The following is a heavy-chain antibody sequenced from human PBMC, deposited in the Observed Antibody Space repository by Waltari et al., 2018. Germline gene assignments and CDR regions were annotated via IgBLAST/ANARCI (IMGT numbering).Heavy chain of an antibody. J-gene: IGHJ4*02. Sequence: EVQLAESGGGLIQPGGSLRVSCAASGFTVSSNYMTWVHQAPGKGLEWVSVIYSGGTTYYADSVKGRFTISRDNSKNTLYLQMKSLRVDDTAIYYCARGLSTGEYWGQGILVTVSS. CDR1: GFTVSSNY. D-gene: IGHD6-6*01. CDR3: ARGLSTGEY. CDR2: IYSGGTT. V-gene: IGHV3-53*01.